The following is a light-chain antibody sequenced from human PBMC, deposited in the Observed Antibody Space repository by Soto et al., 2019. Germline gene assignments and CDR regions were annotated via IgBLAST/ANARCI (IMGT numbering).Light chain of an antibody. CDR1: QSVSSY. J-gene: IGKJ5*01. V-gene: IGKV3-11*01. Sequence: EIVLTQSPATLSLSPGERATLSRRASQSVSSYLAWYQQKPGQAPRLRIYDASKRATGIPARLSGSWSGTDFTLTISRLEPEDFAVYYCQHRRNWPTFGQGTRLEIK. CDR3: QHRRNWPT. CDR2: DAS.